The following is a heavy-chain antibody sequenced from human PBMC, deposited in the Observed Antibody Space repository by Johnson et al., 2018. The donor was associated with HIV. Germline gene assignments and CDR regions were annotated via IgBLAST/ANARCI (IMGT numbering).Heavy chain of an antibody. CDR3: ERDVAVGTTLGTIDV. V-gene: IGHV3-64*07. CDR1: GFTFSTYA. D-gene: IGHD1-26*01. CDR2: ISNNGGTT. Sequence: VQLVESGGGLVQPGGSLRLSCAASGFTFSTYAMHWVRQAPGKGLEYVSAISNNGGTTYYADSVKGRFTISRDNSKNTLYLQVDSLRAEDTAVYYCERDVAVGTTLGTIDVWDQGTMVAVSS. J-gene: IGHJ3*01.